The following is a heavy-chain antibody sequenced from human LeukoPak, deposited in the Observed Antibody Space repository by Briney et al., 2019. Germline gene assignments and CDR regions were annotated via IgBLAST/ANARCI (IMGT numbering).Heavy chain of an antibody. J-gene: IGHJ1*01. CDR2: INRDETDI. CDR3: ARGDGRGRSDGAT. V-gene: IGHV3-7*01. CDR1: GFNFNSY. D-gene: IGHD6-19*01. Sequence: GGSLRLSCAASGFNFNSYMGWVRQAPEDGLEWVAIINRDETDIYYVDSVKGRFTISRDNAKSSLFLETNSLRVEDTGVYYCARGDGRGRSDGATWGPGTLVTVSS.